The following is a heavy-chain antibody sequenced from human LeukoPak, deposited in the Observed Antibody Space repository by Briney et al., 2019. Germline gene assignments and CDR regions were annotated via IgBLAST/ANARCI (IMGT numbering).Heavy chain of an antibody. V-gene: IGHV3-74*01. CDR1: GFTFSSDW. D-gene: IGHD6-19*01. CDR3: ARSSGRSPFDM. Sequence: GGSLRLSCAASGFTFSSDWMHWVRQGPGKGLVWVSRVNSDGGSTNYADSVKGRFTISRDNARNTLYLQMNNLGADDTAVYYCARSSGRSPFDMWGQGTMVTVSS. J-gene: IGHJ3*02. CDR2: VNSDGGST.